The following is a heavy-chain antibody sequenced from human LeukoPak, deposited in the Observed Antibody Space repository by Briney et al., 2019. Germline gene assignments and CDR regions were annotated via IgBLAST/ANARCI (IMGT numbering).Heavy chain of an antibody. CDR3: ASSVVVAGDAFDI. D-gene: IGHD2-21*01. V-gene: IGHV3-21*01. CDR2: ISSSSSYT. Sequence: GGSLRLSCAASGFTFSSYSMNWVRQAPGKGLEWVSSISSSSSYTYYADSVKGRFTISRDNAKNSLYLQMNSLRAEDTAVYYCASSVVVAGDAFDIWGQGTMVTVSS. J-gene: IGHJ3*02. CDR1: GFTFSSYS.